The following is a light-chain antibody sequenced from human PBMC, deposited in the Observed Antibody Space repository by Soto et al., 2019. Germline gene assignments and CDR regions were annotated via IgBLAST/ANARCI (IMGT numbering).Light chain of an antibody. J-gene: IGKJ1*01. V-gene: IGKV1-39*01. CDR1: QSISSY. CDR3: QQTYTSVAT. Sequence: DIQMTQSPSSLSASVGDRVTITCRASQSISSYLNWYQQKPGKAPKLLIYAASSLQSGVPSRFSGSGSGTDFTLTISSLQPEDSATYYCQQTYTSVATFGQGTKV. CDR2: AAS.